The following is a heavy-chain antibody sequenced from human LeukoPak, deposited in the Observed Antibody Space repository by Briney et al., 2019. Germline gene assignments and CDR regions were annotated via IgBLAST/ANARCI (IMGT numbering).Heavy chain of an antibody. V-gene: IGHV1-46*01. CDR2: INPSGGST. D-gene: IGHD3-3*02. Sequence: ASVKVSCKASGHTFTFYYMHWVRQAPGQGLEWMGIINPSGGSTSYAQKFQGRVTMTRDTSTSTVYMELSNLRSEDTAVYYCARGAFLEWSHFDYWGQGTLVTVSS. J-gene: IGHJ4*02. CDR1: GHTFTFYY. CDR3: ARGAFLEWSHFDY.